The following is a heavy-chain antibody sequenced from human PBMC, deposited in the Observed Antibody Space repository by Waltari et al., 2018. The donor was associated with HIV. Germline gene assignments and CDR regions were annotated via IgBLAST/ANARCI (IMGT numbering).Heavy chain of an antibody. CDR1: GGSISSSSYY. J-gene: IGHJ4*02. D-gene: IGHD1-26*01. CDR3: ARQGGATSPTSY. CDR2: IYYSGST. V-gene: IGHV4-39*01. Sequence: QLQLQESGPGLVKPSETLSLTCTVSGGSISSSSYYWGWIRQPPGKGLGWNGSIYYSGSTYHNPPLKSRVTIAGDTSKNQFSLKLSSVTAADTAVYYCARQGGATSPTSYWGQGTLVTVSS.